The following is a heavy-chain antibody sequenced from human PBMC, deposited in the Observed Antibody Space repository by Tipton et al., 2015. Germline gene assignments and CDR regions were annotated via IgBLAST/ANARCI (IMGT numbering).Heavy chain of an antibody. CDR2: MYSSGST. V-gene: IGHV4-39*01. J-gene: IGHJ3*02. CDR1: GGSISSRTYY. Sequence: LRLSCTVSGGSISSRTYYWGWIRQSPGRGLESIGSMYSSGSTYFNPSLKGRVTISVDTPKNHLSLKLSSVTAADTAVYYCAGHGHVDLPDAFDMWGQGTMVTVSS. D-gene: IGHD3-16*01. CDR3: AGHGHVDLPDAFDM.